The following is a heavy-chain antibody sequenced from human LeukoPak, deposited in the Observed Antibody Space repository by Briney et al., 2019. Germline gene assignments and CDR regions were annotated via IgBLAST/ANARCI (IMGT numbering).Heavy chain of an antibody. J-gene: IGHJ5*02. D-gene: IGHD3-3*01. CDR3: AREWSAYHDGWFDP. V-gene: IGHV3-48*04. Sequence: GGSLRLSCAASGFTFSSYSMNWVRQAPGKGLEWVSYITSSSSTIYFADSVKGRFTISRDNAKNSLYLQVNSLRAEDTAVYYCAREWSAYHDGWFDPWGQGTLVTVSS. CDR2: ITSSSSTI. CDR1: GFTFSSYS.